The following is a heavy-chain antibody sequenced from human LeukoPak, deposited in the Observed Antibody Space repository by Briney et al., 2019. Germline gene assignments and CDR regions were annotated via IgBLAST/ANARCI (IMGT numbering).Heavy chain of an antibody. CDR1: GYTFTGYY. V-gene: IGHV1-69*13. D-gene: IGHD2-21*01. CDR2: IIPIFGTA. J-gene: IGHJ6*02. Sequence: SVKVSCKASGYTFTGYYMHWVRQAPGQGLEWMGGIIPIFGTANYAQKFQGRVTITADESTSTAYMELSSLRSEDTAVYYCATGAAIRSYYYGMDVWGQGTTVTVSS. CDR3: ATGAAIRSYYYGMDV.